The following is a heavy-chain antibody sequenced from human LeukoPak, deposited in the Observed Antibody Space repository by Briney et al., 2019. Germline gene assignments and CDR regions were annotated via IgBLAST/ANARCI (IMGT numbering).Heavy chain of an antibody. J-gene: IGHJ4*02. D-gene: IGHD6-19*01. Sequence: GGSLRLSCEASGFIFSSYVMGWVRQAPGKGLEWVSAISGSGGSTYYADSVKGRFTISRDNSKNTLYLQMNNLRAEDTAVYYCAKGPLIEVAGTTWHYWGQGTLVTVSS. CDR2: ISGSGGST. CDR3: AKGPLIEVAGTTWHY. V-gene: IGHV3-23*01. CDR1: GFIFSSYV.